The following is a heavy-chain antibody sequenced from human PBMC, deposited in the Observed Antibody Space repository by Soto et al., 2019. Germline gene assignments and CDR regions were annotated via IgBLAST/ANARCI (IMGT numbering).Heavy chain of an antibody. V-gene: IGHV3-23*01. CDR3: ARDLGYSKRFDY. Sequence: GGSLRLSCAASGFTFSGFVMNWFRQAPGKGLEWVSGIGGSGGSTYYADSVKGRFTVSRDNSKNTVYLQMNSLRAEDTAVYYCARDLGYSKRFDYWGQGTLVTVS. D-gene: IGHD4-4*01. CDR2: IGGSGGST. J-gene: IGHJ4*02. CDR1: GFTFSGFV.